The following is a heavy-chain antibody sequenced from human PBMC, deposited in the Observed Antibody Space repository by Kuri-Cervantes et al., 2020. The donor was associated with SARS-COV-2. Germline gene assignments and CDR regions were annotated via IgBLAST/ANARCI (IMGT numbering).Heavy chain of an antibody. V-gene: IGHV3-30*18. D-gene: IGHD2-2*01. CDR2: ITNDGSNK. Sequence: GESLKISCAASGFTFSSYAMHWVRQAPGKGLEWVAVITNDGSNKYYADSVKGRFTISRDNSKNTLYLQMNSLRAEDTAVYYCAKRARVVPAAAVYYYYYMDVWGKGTTVTVSS. J-gene: IGHJ6*03. CDR1: GFTFSSYA. CDR3: AKRARVVPAAAVYYYYYMDV.